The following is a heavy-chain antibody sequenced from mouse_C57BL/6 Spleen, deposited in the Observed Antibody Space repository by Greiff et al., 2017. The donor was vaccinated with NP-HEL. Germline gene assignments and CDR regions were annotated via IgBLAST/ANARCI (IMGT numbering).Heavy chain of an antibody. CDR1: GYTFTDYN. Sequence: VQLQQSGPELVKPGASVKMSCKASGYTFTDYNMHWVKQSHGKSLEWIGYINPNNGGTSYNQKFKGKATLTVNKSSSTAYMELRSLTSEDSAVYYCARFYGSSYEDFDYWGQGTTLTVSS. CDR3: ARFYGSSYEDFDY. J-gene: IGHJ2*01. CDR2: INPNNGGT. V-gene: IGHV1-22*01. D-gene: IGHD1-1*01.